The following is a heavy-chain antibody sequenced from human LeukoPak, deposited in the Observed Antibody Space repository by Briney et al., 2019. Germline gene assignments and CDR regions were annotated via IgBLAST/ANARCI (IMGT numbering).Heavy chain of an antibody. CDR1: GYTFTGYY. V-gene: IGHV1-2*02. D-gene: IGHD6-19*01. CDR2: INPNSGGT. Sequence: ASVKVSGKASGYTFTGYYMHWVRQAPGQGLEWMGWINPNSGGTNYAQKFQGRVTMTRDTSISTAYMELSRLRSDDTAVYYCARPYSSGWYSAAVRFDYWGQGTLVTVSS. CDR3: ARPYSSGWYSAAVRFDY. J-gene: IGHJ4*02.